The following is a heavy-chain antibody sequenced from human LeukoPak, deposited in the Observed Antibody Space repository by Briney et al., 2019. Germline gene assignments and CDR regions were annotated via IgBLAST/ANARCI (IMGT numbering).Heavy chain of an antibody. J-gene: IGHJ6*02. D-gene: IGHD3-10*01. CDR2: ISTGGDTI. CDR1: GFTFSTYA. CDR3: ARGPYYGSGSHFSYYGMDV. Sequence: PGGSLRLACAASGFTFSTYAMSWVRQAPGEGLEWVSAISTGGDTIYSGDSEKGRSTVSRDNSKSTVFVEMNSLRAEDTAMYYCARGPYYGSGSHFSYYGMDVWGQGTTVTVSS. V-gene: IGHV3-23*01.